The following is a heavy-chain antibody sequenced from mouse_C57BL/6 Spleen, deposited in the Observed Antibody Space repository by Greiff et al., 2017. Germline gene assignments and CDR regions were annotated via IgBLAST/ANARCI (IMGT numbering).Heavy chain of an antibody. Sequence: ESGPGLVKPSQSLSLTCSVTGYSITSGYYWNWIRQFPGNKLEWMGYISYDGSNNYNPSLKNRISITRDTSKNQFFLKLNSVTTEDTATYYCARGDTYYVDYWGQGTTLTVSS. CDR3: ARGDTYYVDY. V-gene: IGHV3-6*01. J-gene: IGHJ2*01. CDR1: GYSITSGYY. CDR2: ISYDGSN.